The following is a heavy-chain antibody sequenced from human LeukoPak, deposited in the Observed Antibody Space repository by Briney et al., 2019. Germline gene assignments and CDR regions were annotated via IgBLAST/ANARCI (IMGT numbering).Heavy chain of an antibody. J-gene: IGHJ3*02. D-gene: IGHD1-26*01. V-gene: IGHV1-2*02. CDR1: GYTFTGYY. CDR2: INPNSGGT. CDR3: ARVSARRSGSYFAI. Sequence: ASVKVSCKASGYTFTGYYMHWVRQAPGQGLEWMGWINPNSGGTNYAQKFQGRVTMTRDTSISTAYMELSRLRSDDTAVYYCARVSARRSGSYFAIWGQGTMVTVSS.